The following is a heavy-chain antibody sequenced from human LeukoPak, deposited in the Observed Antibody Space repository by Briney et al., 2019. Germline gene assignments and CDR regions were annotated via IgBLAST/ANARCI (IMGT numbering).Heavy chain of an antibody. D-gene: IGHD2-15*01. V-gene: IGHV1-18*01. CDR3: ARTVVVVVATISDYFDY. CDR1: GYTFTSYG. J-gene: IGHJ4*02. Sequence: ASVKVSCKASGYTFTSYGISWVRQAPGQGLEWMGWISAYNGNTNYAQKLQGRVTMTTDTSTSTAYMELRSLRSDDTAVYYCARTVVVVVATISDYFDYWGQGTLVTVSS. CDR2: ISAYNGNT.